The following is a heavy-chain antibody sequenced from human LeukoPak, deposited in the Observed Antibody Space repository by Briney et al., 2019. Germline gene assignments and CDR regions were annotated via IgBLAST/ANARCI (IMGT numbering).Heavy chain of an antibody. CDR2: ISAYNGDT. V-gene: IGHV1-18*01. CDR3: ARESTGGSLEIDY. D-gene: IGHD2-8*02. Sequence: ASVKVSCRASGYTFNTYGIIWVRQAPGQGLEWMGWISAYNGDTTYAQKLQGRVTLTTDASTSTAYMELRSLRSDDTAVYYCARESTGGSLEIDYWGQGTLVTVSS. CDR1: GYTFNTYG. J-gene: IGHJ4*02.